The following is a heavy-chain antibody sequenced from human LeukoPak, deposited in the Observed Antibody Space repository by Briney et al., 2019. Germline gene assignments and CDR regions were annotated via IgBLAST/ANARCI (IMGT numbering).Heavy chain of an antibody. CDR1: GFTFSSYA. CDR3: AKGVAAAASAEYFQH. CDR2: ISGSGGST. D-gene: IGHD6-13*01. Sequence: PGGSLRLSCAASGFTFSSYAMSWVRQAPGKGLEWVSAISGSGGSTYYADSVKGRFTISRDNSKNTPYLQMNSLRAEDTAVYYCAKGVAAAASAEYFQHWGQGTLVTVSS. V-gene: IGHV3-23*01. J-gene: IGHJ1*01.